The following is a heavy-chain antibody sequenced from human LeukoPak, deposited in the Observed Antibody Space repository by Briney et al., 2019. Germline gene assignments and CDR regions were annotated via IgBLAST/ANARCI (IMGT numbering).Heavy chain of an antibody. J-gene: IGHJ4*02. D-gene: IGHD4-17*01. CDR2: IYYSGST. CDR1: GGSFSGYY. Sequence: SETLSLTCAVYGGSFSGYYWSWIRQHPGKGLEWIGYIYYSGSTYYNPSLKSRVTISVDTSKNQFSLKLSSVTAADTAVYYCARTYGDYVNVAGYFDYWGQGTLVTVSS. CDR3: ARTYGDYVNVAGYFDY. V-gene: IGHV4-31*11.